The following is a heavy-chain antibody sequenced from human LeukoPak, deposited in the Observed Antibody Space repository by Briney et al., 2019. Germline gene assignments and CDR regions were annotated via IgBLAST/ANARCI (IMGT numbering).Heavy chain of an antibody. V-gene: IGHV1-2*02. D-gene: IGHD2-2*01. CDR2: INPNSGGT. CDR1: GYTYTCYY. Sequence: ASVKLSFKGSGYTYTCYYMHLIRQAPGQGLEWMGWINPNSGGTNYAQKFQGRVTMTRDTSISTAYMELSRLRSDDTAVYYCARDGTQDIVVVPAAIHLWGQGTLVTVSS. CDR3: ARDGTQDIVVVPAAIHL. J-gene: IGHJ4*02.